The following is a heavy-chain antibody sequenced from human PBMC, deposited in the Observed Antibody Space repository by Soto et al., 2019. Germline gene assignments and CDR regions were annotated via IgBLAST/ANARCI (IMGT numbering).Heavy chain of an antibody. D-gene: IGHD3-3*01. CDR3: ARGCPHYDFWSGYPYYYYYGMDV. Sequence: GGSLRLSCAASGFTFSSYWMSWVRQAPGKGLEWVANIKQDGSEKYYVDSVKGRFTISRDNAKNSLYLQMNSLRAEDTAVYYCARGCPHYDFWSGYPYYYYYGMDVWGQGTTVTVSS. V-gene: IGHV3-7*01. CDR1: GFTFSSYW. CDR2: IKQDGSEK. J-gene: IGHJ6*02.